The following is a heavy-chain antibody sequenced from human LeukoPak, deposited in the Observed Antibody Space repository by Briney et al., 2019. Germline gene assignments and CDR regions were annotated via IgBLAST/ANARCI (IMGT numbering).Heavy chain of an antibody. V-gene: IGHV1-8*01. CDR2: MNPNSGNT. CDR3: ARDMVRGVNDY. CDR1: GYTFTSYY. Sequence: ASVKVSCKASGYTFTSYYIHWVRQATGQGLEWMGWMNPNSGNTGYAQKFQGRVTMTRNTSISTAYMELSSLRSEDTAVYYCARDMVRGVNDYWGQGTLVTVSS. D-gene: IGHD3-10*01. J-gene: IGHJ4*02.